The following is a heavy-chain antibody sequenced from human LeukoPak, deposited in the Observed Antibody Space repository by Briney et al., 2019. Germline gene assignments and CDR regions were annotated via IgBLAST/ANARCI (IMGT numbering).Heavy chain of an antibody. CDR1: GFTVSSNC. Sequence: GGSLRLSRAASGFTVSSNCMSWVCQAPGKGLEWVSVIYSGGTTYYADSVKGRFTISRDNAKNYLYLQMNSLRAEDTAVYYCARTYYDILTGYNPYFDYWGQGILVTVSS. V-gene: IGHV3-66*01. D-gene: IGHD3-9*01. CDR2: IYSGGTT. J-gene: IGHJ4*02. CDR3: ARTYYDILTGYNPYFDY.